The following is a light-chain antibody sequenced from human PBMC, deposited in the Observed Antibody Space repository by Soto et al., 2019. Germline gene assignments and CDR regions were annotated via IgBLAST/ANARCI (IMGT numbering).Light chain of an antibody. CDR1: QDISNY. CDR3: QKYNIAPPP. CDR2: AAS. J-gene: IGKJ3*01. V-gene: IGKV1-27*01. Sequence: DIQMTQSPSSLSASVGDRVTITCRASQDISNYLAWYQQKPGKVPKLLIYAASTLQSGVPSRFSGSGSGTDFTLTISSLQPEDVATYYCQKYNIAPPPFGPGTKVDIK.